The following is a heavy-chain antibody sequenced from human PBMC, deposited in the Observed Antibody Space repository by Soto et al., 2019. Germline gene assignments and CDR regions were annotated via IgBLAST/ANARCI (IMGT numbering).Heavy chain of an antibody. D-gene: IGHD6-13*01. V-gene: IGHV3-23*01. J-gene: IGHJ4*02. CDR3: ARGWAAIDS. CDR2: ISGSGGST. CDR1: GFTFSSYA. Sequence: PGGSLRLSCAASGFTFSSYAMSWVRQAPGKGLEWVSAISGSGGSTYYADSVKGRFTISRDNAKKTLYPQMNSLRADDTAVYYCARGWAAIDSWGQGTLVTVSS.